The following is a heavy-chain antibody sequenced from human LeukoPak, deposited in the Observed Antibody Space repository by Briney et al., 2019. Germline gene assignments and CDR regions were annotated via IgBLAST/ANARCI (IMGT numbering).Heavy chain of an antibody. J-gene: IGHJ4*02. CDR2: SSAYNGNT. V-gene: IGHV1-18*01. CDR3: TRDLGVDTTMIFFDY. CDR1: GYTFTSYD. D-gene: IGHD5-18*01. Sequence: ASVKVSCKASGYTFTSYDINWVRQATGQGLEWMGWSSAYNGNTNYAQKFQGGVTMTTDTSTSTAYMEVRSLRSDDTAVYYCTRDLGVDTTMIFFDYWGQGSLVTVSS.